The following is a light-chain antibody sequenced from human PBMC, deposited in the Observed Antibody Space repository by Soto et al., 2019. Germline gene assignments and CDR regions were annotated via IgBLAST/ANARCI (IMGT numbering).Light chain of an antibody. J-gene: IGLJ7*01. CDR1: ITNIGTNY. V-gene: IGLV1-47*01. CDR3: AAWDDRLSGTV. Sequence: QSVLTQPPSASGTPWQRVTISCSGSITNIGTNYVFWYQQLPGTAPKLLIFRNNQRPSGVPDRFSGSKSGTSASLAISGLRSEDEATFYCAAWDDRLSGTVFGGGTQLTVL. CDR2: RNN.